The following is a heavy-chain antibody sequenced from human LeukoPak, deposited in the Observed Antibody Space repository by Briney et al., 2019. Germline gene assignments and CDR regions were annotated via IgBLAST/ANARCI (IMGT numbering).Heavy chain of an antibody. J-gene: IGHJ5*02. CDR2: ISGSGGST. V-gene: IGHV3-23*01. CDR3: AKDTERVYYYDSSGYSPWFDP. Sequence: GGSLRLSCAASGFTFSSYAMSWVRQAPGKGLEWVSVISGSGGSTYYADSVKGRFTISRDNSKNTLYLQMNSLRAEDTAVYYCAKDTERVYYYDSSGYSPWFDPWGQGTLVTVSS. CDR1: GFTFSSYA. D-gene: IGHD3-22*01.